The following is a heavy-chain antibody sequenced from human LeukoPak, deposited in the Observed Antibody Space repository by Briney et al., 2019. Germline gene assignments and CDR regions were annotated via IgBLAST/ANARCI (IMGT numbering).Heavy chain of an antibody. Sequence: GASVKVSCKASGHTFTSYGISWVRQAPGQRLEWMGWINPGNGKTKYPQTFQGRVTISRDTSASTAYMELRSLRSEDTAVYYCTLFDYDSWSAYLHWGQGALVTVSS. V-gene: IGHV1-3*01. CDR2: INPGNGKT. CDR1: GHTFTSYG. D-gene: IGHD3-3*01. J-gene: IGHJ4*02. CDR3: TLFDYDSWSAYLH.